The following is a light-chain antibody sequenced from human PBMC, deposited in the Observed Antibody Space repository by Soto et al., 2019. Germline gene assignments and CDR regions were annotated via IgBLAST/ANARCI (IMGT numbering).Light chain of an antibody. J-gene: IGKJ1*01. CDR2: KAS. Sequence: DIQMNQSPSTLSASVGDRVTITCRASQSISSWLAWYQQKPGKAPKLLIYKASSLESGVPSRFSGSGSGTEFTLTISSLQPDDFATYYCQQYNSYSEAFGQGTKV. CDR3: QQYNSYSEA. CDR1: QSISSW. V-gene: IGKV1-5*03.